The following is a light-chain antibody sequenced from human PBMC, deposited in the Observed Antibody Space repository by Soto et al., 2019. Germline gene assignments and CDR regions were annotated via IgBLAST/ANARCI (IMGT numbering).Light chain of an antibody. Sequence: DIQMTQSPSTVSASLGDRVTITCRASQSISSWLAWYQQKPGKAPKLLISDASSLQSGVPSRFSGSGSGTEFTLTISGLQPDDFATYYCQPWSTYSPWTFGQGTKVEI. CDR2: DAS. V-gene: IGKV1-5*01. J-gene: IGKJ1*01. CDR3: QPWSTYSPWT. CDR1: QSISSW.